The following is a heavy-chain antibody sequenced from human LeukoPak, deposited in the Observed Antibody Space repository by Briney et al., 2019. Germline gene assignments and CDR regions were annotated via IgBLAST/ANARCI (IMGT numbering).Heavy chain of an antibody. J-gene: IGHJ4*02. CDR2: ISAYNGHT. D-gene: IGHD3-10*01. Sequence: SVKVSCKGSGYSFGSFGINWVRQAPGQGLEWMGWISAYNGHTNYAQKFQGRVTMTTDTSASTAYMDLMSLRSDDTAVYYCARGGYYGSGSFPDYWGQGTLVTDPS. CDR3: ARGGYYGSGSFPDY. V-gene: IGHV1-18*01. CDR1: GYSFGSFG.